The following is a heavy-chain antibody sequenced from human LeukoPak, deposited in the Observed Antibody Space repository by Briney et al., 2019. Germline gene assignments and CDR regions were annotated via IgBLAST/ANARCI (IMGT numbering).Heavy chain of an antibody. CDR1: GFSFSSYW. J-gene: IGHJ4*02. CDR2: IKQDASQE. CDR3: ARGVVYPAWSGPHWSDY. D-gene: IGHD3-3*01. Sequence: TGGSLRLSWAASGFSFSSYWMSWVRQAPGKGPEWVAHIKQDASQEYHVDSVKGRFTISRDNAKNSLYLQMNSLRAEDTAVYYCARGVVYPAWSGPHWSDYWGQGALVTVSS. V-gene: IGHV3-7*01.